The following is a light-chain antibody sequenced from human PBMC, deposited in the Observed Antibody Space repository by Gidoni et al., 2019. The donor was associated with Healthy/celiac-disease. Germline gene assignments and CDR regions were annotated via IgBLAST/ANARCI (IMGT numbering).Light chain of an antibody. J-gene: IGLJ2*01. CDR2: GKN. Sequence: SSELPQDPAVSVALGQTVRITCQGDSLRSYYASWYQQKPGQTPVLVIYGKNNRPSGIPDRFSGSSSGNTASLTITGAQAEDEADYYCNSRDSSGSVFGGGTKLTVL. V-gene: IGLV3-19*01. CDR1: SLRSYY. CDR3: NSRDSSGSV.